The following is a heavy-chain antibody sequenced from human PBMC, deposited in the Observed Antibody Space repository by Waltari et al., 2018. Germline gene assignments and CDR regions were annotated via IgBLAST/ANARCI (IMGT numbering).Heavy chain of an antibody. CDR1: GGSISSYY. CDR3: ARESGRYSSSPTWFDP. D-gene: IGHD6-6*01. CDR2: IYYSGSP. V-gene: IGHV4-59*01. J-gene: IGHJ5*02. Sequence: QVQLQESGPGLVKPSETLSLTCTVSGGSISSYYWSWIRQPPGKGLEWIGYIYYSGSPNYNPSLKSRVTISVDTSKNQSSLKLSSVTAADTAVYYCARESGRYSSSPTWFDPWGQGTLVTVSS.